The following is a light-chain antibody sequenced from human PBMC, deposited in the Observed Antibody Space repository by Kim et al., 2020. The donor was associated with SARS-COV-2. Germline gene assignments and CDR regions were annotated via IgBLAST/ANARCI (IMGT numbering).Light chain of an antibody. CDR3: QSYDTRSHEV. J-gene: IGLJ2*01. CDR1: RGTIARSY. CDR2: EDN. V-gene: IGLV6-57*03. Sequence: KTGTVSCTRTRGTIARSYVQWYQQRPGSAPITVISEDNQSPSWVPDRFSGSVDESSNSASLTISGLRPEDEADYYCQSYDTRSHEVFGGGTQLTVL.